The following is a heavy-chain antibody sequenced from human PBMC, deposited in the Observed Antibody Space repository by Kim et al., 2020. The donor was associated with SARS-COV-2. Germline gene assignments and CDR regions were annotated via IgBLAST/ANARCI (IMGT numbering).Heavy chain of an antibody. Sequence: YYVASVKGRFTISRDNARNSLYLQMDSLRAEDTAVYYCARGGNWGTFDYWGQGTLVTVSS. J-gene: IGHJ4*02. CDR3: ARGGNWGTFDY. D-gene: IGHD7-27*01. V-gene: IGHV3-7*01.